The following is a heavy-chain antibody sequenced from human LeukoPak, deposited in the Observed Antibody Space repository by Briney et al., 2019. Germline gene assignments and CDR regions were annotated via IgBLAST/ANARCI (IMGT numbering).Heavy chain of an antibody. D-gene: IGHD5-12*01. J-gene: IGHJ4*02. CDR3: AKDEGYSGYGSPFDY. V-gene: IGHV3-23*01. CDR1: GFTFSSYA. Sequence: GGSLRLSCAASGFTFSSYAMSWVRQAPGKGLEWVSAISGSGGSTYYADSVKGRFTISRDNSKNTLYLQMNSLRAEDTAVYYCAKDEGYSGYGSPFDYWGQGTLVTVSS. CDR2: ISGSGGST.